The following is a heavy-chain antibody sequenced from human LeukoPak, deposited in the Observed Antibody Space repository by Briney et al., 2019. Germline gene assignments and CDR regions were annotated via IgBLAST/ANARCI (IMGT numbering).Heavy chain of an antibody. D-gene: IGHD6-13*01. CDR3: ARLGVPRSSWGTGGY. CDR2: IYPGDSDT. J-gene: IGHJ4*02. Sequence: GESLKFSCKGSGYSFTSYLIGWVRQVPGKGLEWMGIIYPGDSDTRYSPSFQGQVTISADKSISTAYLQWSSLKASDTAMYYCARLGVPRSSWGTGGYWGQGTLVTVSS. CDR1: GYSFTSYL. V-gene: IGHV5-51*01.